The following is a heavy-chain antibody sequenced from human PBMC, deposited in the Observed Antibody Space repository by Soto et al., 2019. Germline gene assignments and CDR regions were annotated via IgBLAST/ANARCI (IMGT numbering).Heavy chain of an antibody. J-gene: IGHJ4*02. CDR3: AKDLGSSWYYFDY. D-gene: IGHD6-13*01. Sequence: GGSLRLSCAASGFTFSSYAMSWVHQAPGKGLEWVSAISGSGGSTYYADSVKGRFTISRDNSKNTLYLQMNSLRAEDTAVYYCAKDLGSSWYYFDYWGQGTMVTVSS. V-gene: IGHV3-23*01. CDR2: ISGSGGST. CDR1: GFTFSSYA.